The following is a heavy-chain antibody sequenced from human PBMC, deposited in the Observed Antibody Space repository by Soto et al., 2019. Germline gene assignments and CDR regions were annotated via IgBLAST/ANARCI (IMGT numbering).Heavy chain of an antibody. Sequence: QVQLVQSGAEVKKPGASVKVSCKASGYTFTSYGISWVRQAPGQGLEWMGWISAYNGNTNYAQKLQGRVTMTTDTATSTAYMELRSLRSDGTAVYYCARFLRYFDWSLNWFDPWGQGTLVTVSS. D-gene: IGHD3-9*01. CDR2: ISAYNGNT. CDR3: ARFLRYFDWSLNWFDP. V-gene: IGHV1-18*01. J-gene: IGHJ5*02. CDR1: GYTFTSYG.